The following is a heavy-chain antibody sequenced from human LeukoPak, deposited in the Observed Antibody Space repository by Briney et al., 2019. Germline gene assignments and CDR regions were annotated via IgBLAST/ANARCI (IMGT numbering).Heavy chain of an antibody. V-gene: IGHV3-23*01. J-gene: IGHJ1*01. CDR2: ISGSGGST. D-gene: IGHD3-22*01. Sequence: GGSLRLSCAASGFTFSSYAMGWVRQAPGKGLEWVSAISGSGGSTYYADSVKGRFTISRDNSKNTLYLQMNSLRAEDTAVYYCAKARYYDSSGLGQHWGQGTLVTVSS. CDR1: GFTFSSYA. CDR3: AKARYYDSSGLGQH.